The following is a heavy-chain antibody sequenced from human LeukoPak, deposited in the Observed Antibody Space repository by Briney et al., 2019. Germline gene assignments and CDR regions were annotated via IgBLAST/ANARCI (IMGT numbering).Heavy chain of an antibody. D-gene: IGHD3-10*01. CDR1: GFTFSSYE. Sequence: RTGGSLRLSCAASGFTFSSYEMNWVRQAPGKGLEWLSYISGNGNTIYYADSVKGRFTISRDNAKNSLYLQMNSLRAEDTAVYYCARGSLVHYYGSGSYRIRAGFDSWGQGTLVTVSS. CDR3: ARGSLVHYYGSGSYRIRAGFDS. V-gene: IGHV3-48*03. J-gene: IGHJ4*02. CDR2: ISGNGNTI.